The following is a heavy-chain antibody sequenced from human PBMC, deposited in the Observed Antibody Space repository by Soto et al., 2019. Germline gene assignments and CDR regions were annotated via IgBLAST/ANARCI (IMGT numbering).Heavy chain of an antibody. CDR1: GYTFTSYY. V-gene: IGHV1-46*01. J-gene: IGHJ3*02. D-gene: IGHD3-22*01. Sequence: ASVKVSCKASGYTFTSYYMHWVRQAPGQGLEWMGIINPSGGSTSYAQKFQGRVTMTRDTSTSTVYMELSSLRSEDTAVHYCARETSTMIVVAHDAFDIWGQGTMVTVSS. CDR2: INPSGGST. CDR3: ARETSTMIVVAHDAFDI.